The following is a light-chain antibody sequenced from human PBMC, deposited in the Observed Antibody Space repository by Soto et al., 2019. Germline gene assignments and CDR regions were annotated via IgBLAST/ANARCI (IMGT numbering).Light chain of an antibody. CDR1: SNDVGTYNR. V-gene: IGLV2-23*02. J-gene: IGLJ3*02. CDR3: CSSVGSPIWV. CDR2: EVN. Sequence: QSALTQPASVSGSPGQSITISCTGTSNDVGTYNRVSWYQQYPGKAPTLMIDEVNKRPSRVSNRFSGSKSGNTASLTISGLQADDEADYYCCSSVGSPIWVFCGGTKLTVL.